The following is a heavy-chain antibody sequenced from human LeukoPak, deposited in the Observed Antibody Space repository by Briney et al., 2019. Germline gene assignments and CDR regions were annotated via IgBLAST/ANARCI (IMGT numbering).Heavy chain of an antibody. Sequence: GESLKISCEGSGYTFTNYWITWVRQMPGKGLEWMGRIDPTDSYTDYSPSFEGHVAISVDRSITTAYLQWSSLKASDTAMYFCASSRAGTLKVHNWFDPWGQGSLVTVSS. V-gene: IGHV5-10-1*01. CDR2: IDPTDSYT. CDR3: ASSRAGTLKVHNWFDP. J-gene: IGHJ5*02. D-gene: IGHD6-19*01. CDR1: GYTFTNYW.